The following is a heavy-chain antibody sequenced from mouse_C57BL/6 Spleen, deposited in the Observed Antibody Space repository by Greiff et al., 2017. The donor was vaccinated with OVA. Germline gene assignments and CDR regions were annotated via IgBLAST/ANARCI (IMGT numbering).Heavy chain of an antibody. D-gene: IGHD2-5*01. CDR1: GFSLTSYG. CDR2: IWGVGST. J-gene: IGHJ3*01. CDR3: ASGGNYSNFGFAY. Sequence: VQGVESGPGLVAPSQSLSITCTVSGFSLTSYGVDWVRQSPGKGLEWLGVIWGVGSTNYNSALKSRLSISKDNSKSQVFLKMNSLQTDDTAMYYCASGGNYSNFGFAYWGQGTLVTVSA. V-gene: IGHV2-6*01.